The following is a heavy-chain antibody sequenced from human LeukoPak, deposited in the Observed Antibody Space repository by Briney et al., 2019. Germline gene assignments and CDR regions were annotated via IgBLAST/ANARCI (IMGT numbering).Heavy chain of an antibody. CDR3: ARGAGLTQDYYFDY. CDR2: IWYDGSNK. CDR1: GFTFSSYG. D-gene: IGHD6-19*01. J-gene: IGHJ4*02. V-gene: IGHV3-33*01. Sequence: GGSLRLSCAASGFTFSSYGMHWVRQAPGKGLEWVAVIWYDGSNKYYADSVKGRFTISRDNSKNTLYLQMNSLRAEDTAVYYCARGAGLTQDYYFDYWGQGTLVTVSS.